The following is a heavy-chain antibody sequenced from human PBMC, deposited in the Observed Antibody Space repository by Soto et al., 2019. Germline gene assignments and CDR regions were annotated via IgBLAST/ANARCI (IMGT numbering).Heavy chain of an antibody. J-gene: IGHJ4*02. Sequence: PGLPLRAWSEAAGVTTGDNNRSRVRKETRKELAGVSVIYSGGSTYYADSVKGRFTISRDNSKNTLYLQMNGLRAEVTAVYYCVRDRRYDRSGYYYGGFDYWAQGTLGTVPS. V-gene: IGHV3-53*01. CDR3: VRDRRYDRSGYYYGGFDY. D-gene: IGHD3-22*01. CDR1: GVTTGDNN. CDR2: IYSGGST.